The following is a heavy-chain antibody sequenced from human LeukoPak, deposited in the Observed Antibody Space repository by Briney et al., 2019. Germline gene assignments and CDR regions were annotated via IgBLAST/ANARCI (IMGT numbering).Heavy chain of an antibody. Sequence: GRSLRLSCAASGFTFSSYGMHWVRQAPGKGLEWVAVIWYDGSDKYYADSVKGRFTISRDNSKNTLYLQMNSLRAEDTAVYYCPKDRATGTQFYFYGMDVWGQGTTVTVSS. CDR3: PKDRATGTQFYFYGMDV. D-gene: IGHD3-10*01. V-gene: IGHV3-33*06. CDR2: IWYDGSDK. CDR1: GFTFSSYG. J-gene: IGHJ6*02.